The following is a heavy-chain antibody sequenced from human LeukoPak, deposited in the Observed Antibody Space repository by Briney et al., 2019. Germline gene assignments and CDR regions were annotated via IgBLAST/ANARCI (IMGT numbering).Heavy chain of an antibody. Sequence: GGSLRLSCAASGFTFSSYGMHWVRQAPGKGLEWVSAISGSGGSTYYADSVKGRFTISRDNSKNTLYLQMNSLRAEDTAVYYCAKVRAAAATSYWGQGTLVTVSS. J-gene: IGHJ4*02. D-gene: IGHD6-13*01. CDR3: AKVRAAAATSY. CDR1: GFTFSSYG. V-gene: IGHV3-23*01. CDR2: ISGSGGST.